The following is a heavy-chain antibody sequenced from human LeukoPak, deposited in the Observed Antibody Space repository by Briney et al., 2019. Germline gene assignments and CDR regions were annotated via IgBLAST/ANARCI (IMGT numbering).Heavy chain of an antibody. V-gene: IGHV1-69*04. CDR1: GGTFSSYA. Sequence: SVKVSCKASGGTFSSYAISWVRQAPGQGLEWMGRIIPILGIANYAQKFQGRVTITADKSTSTAYMELSSLRSEDTAVYYCARGDYDILTGYQFDYWGQGTLVTVSS. J-gene: IGHJ4*02. CDR2: IIPILGIA. D-gene: IGHD3-9*01. CDR3: ARGDYDILTGYQFDY.